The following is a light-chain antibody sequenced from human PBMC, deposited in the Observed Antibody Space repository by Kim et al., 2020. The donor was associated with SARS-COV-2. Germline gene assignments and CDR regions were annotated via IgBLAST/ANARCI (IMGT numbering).Light chain of an antibody. CDR1: SLRRYY. V-gene: IGLV3-19*01. CDR3: NSRDSNDYVV. CDR2: GKD. Sequence: VALGQTVRITCQGDSLRRYYATGYQQKPGQAPKVVIYGKDNRPSGVPDRFSGSSSGNTAYLTITGTQAGDEADYYCNSRDSNDYVVFGGGTNVTVL. J-gene: IGLJ2*01.